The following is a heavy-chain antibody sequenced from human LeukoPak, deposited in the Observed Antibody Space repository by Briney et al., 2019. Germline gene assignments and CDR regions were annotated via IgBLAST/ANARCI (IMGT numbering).Heavy chain of an antibody. CDR2: INHSGST. D-gene: IGHD2-8*01. J-gene: IGHJ4*02. V-gene: IGHV4-34*01. CDR1: GGSFSGYY. CDR3: ARLIYCTNGVCDGDY. Sequence: PSETLSLTCAVYGGSFSGYYWSWLRQPPGKGLEWIGEINHSGSTNYNPSLKSRVTISVDTSKNQFSLKLSSVTAADTAVYYCARLIYCTNGVCDGDYWGQGTLVTVSS.